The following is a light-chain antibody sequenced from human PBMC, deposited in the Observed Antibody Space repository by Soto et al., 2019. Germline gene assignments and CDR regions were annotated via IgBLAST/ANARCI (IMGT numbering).Light chain of an antibody. J-gene: IGKJ1*01. V-gene: IGKV1-9*01. Sequence: DIELTQSPSFLSASVGDRVTLTCRASQGVSSYLAWYQQKPGQAPRLLIYAASTRQTGIPSRFSGSGSGTEFTLTISSLQPEDFATYYCQQLNSYPWTFGQGTKVEIK. CDR3: QQLNSYPWT. CDR2: AAS. CDR1: QGVSSY.